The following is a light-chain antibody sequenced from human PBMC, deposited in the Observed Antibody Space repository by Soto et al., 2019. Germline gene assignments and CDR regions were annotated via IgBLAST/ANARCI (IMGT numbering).Light chain of an antibody. CDR2: EVS. J-gene: IGLJ3*02. CDR1: SSDVGGFNY. V-gene: IGLV2-14*01. Sequence: QSALPQPASVSGSPGQSITISCTGTSSDVGGFNYVSWYQQYPGEAPKLLIYEVSNRPSGVSSRFSGSKSGNTASLTISGRQADDEGDYYCSSFTTSNTGVFGGGTKLTVL. CDR3: SSFTTSNTGV.